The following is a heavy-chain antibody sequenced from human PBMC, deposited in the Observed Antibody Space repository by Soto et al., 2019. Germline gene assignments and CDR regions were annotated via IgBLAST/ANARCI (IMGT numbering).Heavy chain of an antibody. D-gene: IGHD3-22*01. CDR1: GGTFSSYT. V-gene: IGHV1-69*02. CDR2: IIPILGIA. CDR3: ARPSSVVVISSSAFDI. Sequence: ASVKVSCKASGGTFSSYTISWVRQAPGQGLEWMGRIIPILGIANYAQKFQGRVTITADKSTSTAYMELSSLRSEDTAVYYCARPSSVVVISSSAFDIWGQGTMVTVSS. J-gene: IGHJ3*02.